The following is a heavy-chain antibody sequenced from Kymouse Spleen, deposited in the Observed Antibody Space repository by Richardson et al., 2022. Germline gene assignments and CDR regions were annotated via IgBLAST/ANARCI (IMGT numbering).Heavy chain of an antibody. CDR2: IWYDGSNK. J-gene: IGHJ6*02. V-gene: IGHV3-33*01. CDR1: GFTFSSYG. CDR3: ARDYSTSCYGMDV. Sequence: QVQLVESGGGVVQPGRSLRLSCAASGFTFSSYGMHWVRQAPGKGLEWVAVIWYDGSNKYYADSVKGRFTISRDNSKNTLYLQMNSLRAEDTAVYYCARDYSTSCYGMDVWGQGTTVTVSS. D-gene: IGHD2-2*02.